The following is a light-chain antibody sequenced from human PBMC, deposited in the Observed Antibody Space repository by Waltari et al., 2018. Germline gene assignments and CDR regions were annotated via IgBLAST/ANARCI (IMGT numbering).Light chain of an antibody. CDR3: AAWDDSLNGPT. CDR1: GSNTANNP. CDR2: NNS. Sequence: QSVLTQPPSASGTPGQRVTISCSGSGSNTANNPVNWFQQLPRTAPKLLIYNNSQRPSGVPDRFSGSKSGTSASLAISGLQSEDEADYYCAAWDDSLNGPTFGQGT. J-gene: IGLJ3*02. V-gene: IGLV1-44*01.